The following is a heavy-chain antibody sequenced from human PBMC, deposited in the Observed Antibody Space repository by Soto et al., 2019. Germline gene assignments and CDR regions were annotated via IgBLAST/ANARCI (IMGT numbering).Heavy chain of an antibody. V-gene: IGHV4-4*07. CDR2: IYISENP. CDR3: ARGVGRGSWTSFDS. J-gene: IGHJ4*02. D-gene: IGHD6-13*01. Sequence: SETLSLTCTVSGGSISSDYWSWIRQPAGKGLEWIGRIYISENPHYNPSLRSRVSMSLDTSKNQLSLNLSSVTAADTAVYYCARGVGRGSWTSFDSWGQGTLVTVSS. CDR1: GGSISSDY.